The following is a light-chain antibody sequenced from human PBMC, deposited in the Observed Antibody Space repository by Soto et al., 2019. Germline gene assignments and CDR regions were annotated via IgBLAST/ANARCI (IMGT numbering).Light chain of an antibody. CDR1: RSDVGGYNY. CDR3: SSYTSSSTPYV. V-gene: IGLV2-14*01. J-gene: IGLJ1*01. Sequence: QSALTQPASVSGSPGQSITISGTGTRSDVGGYNYVSWYQQHPGKAPKLMIYEVSNRPSGVSNRFSGSKSGNTASLTISGLQAEDEADYYCSSYTSSSTPYVFGTGTKLTVL. CDR2: EVS.